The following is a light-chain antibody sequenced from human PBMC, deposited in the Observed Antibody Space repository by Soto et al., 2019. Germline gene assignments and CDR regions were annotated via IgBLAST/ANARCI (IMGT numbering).Light chain of an antibody. CDR3: QSYDNSLSGSWV. CDR2: ANN. Sequence: QSVLTQPPSVSGPPGQGVTISCTGTRSNLGAGYDVHWYQQLPGAAPKLLIYANNKRPSGVLDRFSGSKSGTSASLAITGLRAEDEADYYCQSYDNSLSGSWVFGGGTQLTVL. J-gene: IGLJ7*01. V-gene: IGLV1-40*01. CDR1: RSNLGAGYD.